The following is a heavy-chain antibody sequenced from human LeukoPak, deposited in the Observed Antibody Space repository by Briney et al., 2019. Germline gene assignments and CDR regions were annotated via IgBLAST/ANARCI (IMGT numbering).Heavy chain of an antibody. D-gene: IGHD6-13*01. J-gene: IGHJ4*02. Sequence: GGSLRLSCAASGFTFSSYSMNWVRQAPGKGLEWVSSISSSSSYIYYADSVKGRFTISRDNAKNSLYLQMNSLRAEDTAVYYCACSTIDGQQRTFDYWGQGTLVTVSS. CDR2: ISSSSSYI. CDR1: GFTFSSYS. CDR3: ACSTIDGQQRTFDY. V-gene: IGHV3-21*01.